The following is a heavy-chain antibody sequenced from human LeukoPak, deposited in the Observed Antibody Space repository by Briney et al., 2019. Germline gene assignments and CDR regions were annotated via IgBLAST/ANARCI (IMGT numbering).Heavy chain of an antibody. D-gene: IGHD3-3*01. J-gene: IGHJ4*02. CDR2: INPNGGGT. CDR1: GYTFTGYY. V-gene: IGHV1-2*02. Sequence: GASVKVSCKASGYTFTGYYMHWVRQAPGQGLEWMGWINPNGGGTNYAQKFQGRVTMTRDTSISTAYMELNRLRSDDTAVYYCARETIFGVVILPFDYWGQGTLVTVSS. CDR3: ARETIFGVVILPFDY.